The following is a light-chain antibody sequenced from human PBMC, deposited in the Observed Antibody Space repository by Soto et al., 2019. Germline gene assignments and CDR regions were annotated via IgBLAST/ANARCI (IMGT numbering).Light chain of an antibody. CDR3: QQYNNWPRWT. V-gene: IGKV3-15*01. Sequence: EIVLLKSAATVSVSKRERATLSCRVSQSVSSNLAWYQQKPGQAPRLLIYGASTRATGIPARFSGSGSGTEFTLTISSLQSEDFAVYYCQQYNNWPRWTVGQGAKVDIK. CDR2: GAS. J-gene: IGKJ1*01. CDR1: QSVSSN.